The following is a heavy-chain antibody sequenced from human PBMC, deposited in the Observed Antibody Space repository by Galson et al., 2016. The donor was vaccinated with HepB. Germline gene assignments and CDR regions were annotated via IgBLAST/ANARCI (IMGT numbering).Heavy chain of an antibody. CDR1: GFTFSSFA. J-gene: IGHJ4*02. V-gene: IGHV3-33*08. D-gene: IGHD3-3*01. Sequence: SLRLSCAASGFTFSSFAMHWVRQAPGKGLEWVAVIWYDGSNKYYADSVKGRFTISRDNFKNTLYLQMNSLRAEDTAVYYCARDIGDFWSGYSPHFDYWGQGTLVTVSS. CDR3: ARDIGDFWSGYSPHFDY. CDR2: IWYDGSNK.